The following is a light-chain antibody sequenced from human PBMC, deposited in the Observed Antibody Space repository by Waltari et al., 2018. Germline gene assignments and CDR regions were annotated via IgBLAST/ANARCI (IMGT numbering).Light chain of an antibody. CDR3: QSYDTSLSVV. J-gene: IGLJ3*02. V-gene: IGLV1-40*01. CDR1: GSNSGAGHD. Sequence: QSVLTQPPSVSGAPGQSVTISCTGSGSNSGAGHDFPWYQQLQRAAPKLLIYGSSTRPLGVPDRFFGSTSGTSASLAITGLQAEDEADYYCQSYDTSLSVVFGGGTKLTVL. CDR2: GSS.